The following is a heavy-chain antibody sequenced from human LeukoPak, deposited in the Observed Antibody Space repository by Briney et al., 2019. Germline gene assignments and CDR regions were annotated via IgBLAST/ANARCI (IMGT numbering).Heavy chain of an antibody. V-gene: IGHV3-7*01. CDR3: ARVVTAWSMDV. CDR1: GSAFRSYY. D-gene: IGHD2-21*02. Sequence: PGGSLRLSCAASGSAFRSYYMSWFRRAPGKGLEWVANINQDGSEKFYAGSVKGRFTVSRDNAENSLFLQMNSLRAEDTALYYCARVVTAWSMDVWGKGTTVTVSS. J-gene: IGHJ6*03. CDR2: INQDGSEK.